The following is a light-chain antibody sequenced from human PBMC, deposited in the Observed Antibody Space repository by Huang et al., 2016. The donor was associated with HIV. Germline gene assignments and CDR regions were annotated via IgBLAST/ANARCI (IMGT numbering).Light chain of an antibody. Sequence: DIVMTQSPDSLAVSLGERAHINCKSSESVFYFPKNKNYLAWYQQKPGQPPKLVIYVASTREFGVPDRFSGSGSGTDFTLTISGLQAEDVAVYYCQQYYNAPYTFGQGTKLEIK. J-gene: IGKJ2*01. V-gene: IGKV4-1*01. CDR2: VAS. CDR1: ESVFYFPKNKNY. CDR3: QQYYNAPYT.